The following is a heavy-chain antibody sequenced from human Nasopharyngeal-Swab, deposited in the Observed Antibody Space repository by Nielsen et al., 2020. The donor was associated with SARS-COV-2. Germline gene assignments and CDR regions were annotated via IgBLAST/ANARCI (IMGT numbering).Heavy chain of an antibody. Sequence: GGSLRLSCKGSGYTFTSYGIGWVRQAPGQGLEWMAWISPYSGNTNYAQKLQGRVTMTTDTSTSTAYMELRSLRSDDTAVYYCARALGALRALDVWGQGTMVTVSS. CDR3: ARALGALRALDV. V-gene: IGHV1-18*01. CDR1: GYTFTSYG. CDR2: ISPYSGNT. D-gene: IGHD1-26*01. J-gene: IGHJ3*01.